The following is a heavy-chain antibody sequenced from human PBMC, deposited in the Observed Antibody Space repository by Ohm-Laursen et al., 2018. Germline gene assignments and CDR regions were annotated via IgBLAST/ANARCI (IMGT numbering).Heavy chain of an antibody. V-gene: IGHV3-11*01. CDR1: GFTFSDYY. D-gene: IGHD2-21*02. CDR2: ISSSGSTI. Sequence: SLRLSCSASGFTFSDYYMSRIRQAPGKGLEWVSYISSSGSTIYYADSVKGRFTISRDNAKNSLYLQMNSLRAEDTAVYYCARGDRIAYCGGDCYPEYFQHWGQGTLVTVSS. CDR3: ARGDRIAYCGGDCYPEYFQH. J-gene: IGHJ1*01.